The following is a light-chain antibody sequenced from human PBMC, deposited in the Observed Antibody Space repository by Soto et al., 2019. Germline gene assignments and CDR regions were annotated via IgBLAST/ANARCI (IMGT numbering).Light chain of an antibody. CDR2: DVN. Sequence: QSALTQPPSVSAAPGQSVTISCTATSSDVGAHDSVSWYQQYPGKVPKLIIYDVNKWPSGASHRFSGSKSGNTASLTISGLRDEDEADYYCSSYSTSYFYFFGSGTKVTVL. CDR1: SSDVGAHDS. V-gene: IGLV2-11*01. CDR3: SSYSTSYFYF. J-gene: IGLJ1*01.